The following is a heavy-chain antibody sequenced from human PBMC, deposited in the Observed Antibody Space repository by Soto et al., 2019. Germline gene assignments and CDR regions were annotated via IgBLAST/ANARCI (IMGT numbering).Heavy chain of an antibody. J-gene: IGHJ4*02. CDR2: IKQDGSER. CDR3: ARWENGYDF. V-gene: IGHV3-7*01. CDR1: GFTISSYW. Sequence: EVQLVESGGTLVQPGESLRLSCAASGFTISSYWMSWVRQAPGKGLEWVANIKQDGSERYYMGSVNGRFTISRDNAKNSLYLQMSSLTVEATAVYYCARWENGYDFGGQGTLVTISS. D-gene: IGHD5-12*01.